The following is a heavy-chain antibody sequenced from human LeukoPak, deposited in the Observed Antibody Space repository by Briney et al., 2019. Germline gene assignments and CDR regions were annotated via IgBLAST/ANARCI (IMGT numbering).Heavy chain of an antibody. CDR3: ATDPHPYSGKDY. Sequence: ASVKVSCKVSGYTLTELSMHWVRQAPGKGLEWMGGFDPEDGETIYAQKFQGRVTMTEDTSTDTAYMELSSLRSEDTAVYYCATDPHPYSGKDYWGRGTLVTVSS. CDR1: GYTLTELS. CDR2: FDPEDGET. V-gene: IGHV1-24*01. D-gene: IGHD1-26*01. J-gene: IGHJ4*02.